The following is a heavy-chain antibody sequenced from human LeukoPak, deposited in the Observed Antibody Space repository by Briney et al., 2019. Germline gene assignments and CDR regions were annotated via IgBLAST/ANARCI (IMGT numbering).Heavy chain of an antibody. CDR3: VKGNGDYYYGMDV. V-gene: IGHV3-9*01. CDR2: ISWNRNII. J-gene: IGHJ6*02. D-gene: IGHD1-1*01. Sequence: GGSLRLSCAASGFNFDDYALHWVRQAPGKGLEWVSGISWNRNIIAYADSVKGRFTISRDNAMNSLYLQMNSLRAEDTALYYCVKGNGDYYYGMDVWGRGTTVTVSS. CDR1: GFNFDDYA.